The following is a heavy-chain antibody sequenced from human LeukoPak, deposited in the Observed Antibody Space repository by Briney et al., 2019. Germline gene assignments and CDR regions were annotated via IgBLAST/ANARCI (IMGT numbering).Heavy chain of an antibody. CDR3: ARDGDLTPAVPFDY. Sequence: PGGSLRLSCAASGFTFSSYWMNWARQAPGKGLEWVSYISSSGSTIYYADSVKGRFTISRDNAKNSLYLQMNSLRAEDTAVYYCARDGDLTPAVPFDYWGQGTLVTVSS. D-gene: IGHD6-25*01. CDR2: ISSSGSTI. CDR1: GFTFSSYW. J-gene: IGHJ4*02. V-gene: IGHV3-48*04.